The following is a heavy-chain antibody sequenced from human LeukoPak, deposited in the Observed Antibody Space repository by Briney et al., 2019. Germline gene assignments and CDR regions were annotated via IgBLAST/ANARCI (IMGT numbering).Heavy chain of an antibody. Sequence: PSETLSLTCTVSGYSISSGYYWGWIRPPPGKGLEWIGSIYHSGSTYYNPSLKSRVTISVDTSKNQFSLKLSSVTAADTAVYYCARDLDSMAGWFDPWGQGTLVTVSS. D-gene: IGHD2/OR15-2a*01. J-gene: IGHJ5*02. CDR2: IYHSGST. CDR3: ARDLDSMAGWFDP. V-gene: IGHV4-38-2*02. CDR1: GYSISSGYY.